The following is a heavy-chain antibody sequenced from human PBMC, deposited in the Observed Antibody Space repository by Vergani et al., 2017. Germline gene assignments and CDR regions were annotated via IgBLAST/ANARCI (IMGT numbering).Heavy chain of an antibody. CDR1: GFTFSSYA. J-gene: IGHJ4*02. D-gene: IGHD3-3*01. CDR2: IRGSGGST. CDR3: AKGYDFWSGSSTDY. Sequence: EVQLWESGGGLVQPGGSLRFSCAASGFTFSSYAMSWVRQAPGKGLEWVSAIRGSGGSTYYADSVKGRFTTSRDNSKITLYLQMNSLRAEDTAVYYCAKGYDFWSGSSTDYWGQGTLVTVSS. V-gene: IGHV3-23*01.